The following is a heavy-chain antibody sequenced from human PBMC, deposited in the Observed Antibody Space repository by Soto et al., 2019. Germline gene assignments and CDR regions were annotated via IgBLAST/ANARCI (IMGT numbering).Heavy chain of an antibody. J-gene: IGHJ5*02. V-gene: IGHV4-59*01. D-gene: IGHD5-12*01. CDR3: AKGDNLGPKTGYAFDP. Sequence: PSETLSLTCTVAGGSMSNYYWSWIRQPSGRGLEWIGYIYYSGYTSFNPSLKSRLTMSVDTSRNHFSRKLDSVTAADTAVYFCAKGDNLGPKTGYAFDPWGQGIMVTVSS. CDR2: IYYSGYT. CDR1: GGSMSNYY.